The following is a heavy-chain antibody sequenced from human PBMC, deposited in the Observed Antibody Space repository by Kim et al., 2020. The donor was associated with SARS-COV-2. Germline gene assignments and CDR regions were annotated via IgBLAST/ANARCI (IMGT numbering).Heavy chain of an antibody. CDR1: GGSISSSNW. Sequence: SETLSLTCAVSGGSISSSNWWSWVRQPPGKGLEWIGEIYHSGSTNYNPSLKSRVTISVDTSKNQFSLKLSSVTAADTSVYYCATRIAAAGPCFDCWGQGALVTVSS. J-gene: IGHJ4*02. CDR3: ATRIAAAGPCFDC. D-gene: IGHD6-13*01. V-gene: IGHV4-4*02. CDR2: IYHSGST.